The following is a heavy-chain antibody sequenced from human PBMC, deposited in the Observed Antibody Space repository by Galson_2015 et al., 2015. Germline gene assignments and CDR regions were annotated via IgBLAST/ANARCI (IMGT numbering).Heavy chain of an antibody. CDR3: ARDDIVGAKRTGHYYYGMDV. D-gene: IGHD1-26*01. V-gene: IGHV1-18*01. J-gene: IGHJ6*02. CDR1: GYTFNSYG. Sequence: SVKVSCKASGYTFNSYGISWVRQAPGQGLEWMGWISAYNGNTNYAQRLQSRVTMTTDTSTSTAYMELRSLRSDDTAVYYCARDDIVGAKRTGHYYYGMDVWGQGTTVTVSS. CDR2: ISAYNGNT.